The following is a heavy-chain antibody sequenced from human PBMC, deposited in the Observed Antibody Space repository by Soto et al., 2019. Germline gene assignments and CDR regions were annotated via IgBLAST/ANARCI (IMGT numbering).Heavy chain of an antibody. CDR2: IKSKTDGGTT. CDR1: GFTFSNAW. V-gene: IGHV3-15*01. Sequence: GGSLRLSCAASGFTFSNAWMSWVRQAPGKGLEWVGRIKSKTDGGTTDYAAPVKGRFTISRDDSKNTLYLQMNSLKTEDTAVYYCTPHPGIAAASFDYWGQGTLVTVSS. D-gene: IGHD6-13*01. CDR3: TPHPGIAAASFDY. J-gene: IGHJ4*02.